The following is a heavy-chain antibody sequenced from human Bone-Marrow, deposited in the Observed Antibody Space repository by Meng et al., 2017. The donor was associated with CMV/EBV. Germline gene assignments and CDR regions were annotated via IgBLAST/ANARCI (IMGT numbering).Heavy chain of an antibody. D-gene: IGHD1-1*01. Sequence: GESLKISCEGSGYSFTTYWIDWVRQMPGKGLEWMGNIHPADSDTRYNPSFQGQVTISADKSINTAYLQWASLQASDTAIYYYARRANNYHSYFESWGQGTRVTVSS. J-gene: IGHJ4*02. CDR3: ARRANNYHSYFES. V-gene: IGHV5-51*01. CDR1: GYSFTTYW. CDR2: IHPADSDT.